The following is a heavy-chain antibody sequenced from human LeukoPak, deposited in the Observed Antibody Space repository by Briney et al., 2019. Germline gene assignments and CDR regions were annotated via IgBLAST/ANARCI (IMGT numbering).Heavy chain of an antibody. V-gene: IGHV1-69*05. Sequence: VASVKVSCKASGGTFSSYAISWVRQAPGQGLEWMGGIIPIFGTANYAQKFQGRVTITTDESTSTAYMELGSLRSEDTAVYYCARACGQQLDGCFDYWGQGTLVTVSS. CDR2: IIPIFGTA. CDR3: ARACGQQLDGCFDY. J-gene: IGHJ4*02. D-gene: IGHD6-13*01. CDR1: GGTFSSYA.